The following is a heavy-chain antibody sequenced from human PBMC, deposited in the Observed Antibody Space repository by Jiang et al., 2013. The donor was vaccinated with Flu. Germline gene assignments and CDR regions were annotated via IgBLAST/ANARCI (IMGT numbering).Heavy chain of an antibody. CDR1: EFTFSHFA. V-gene: IGHV3-23*01. CDR3: AKDEWLLDDLLLAFDY. Sequence: VQLLESGGGLVQPGGSLRLSCAASEFTFSHFAMTWVRQAPGMGLEWVSTISGSGENTFYADAVRGRFTISRDNSKDTLYLQMDGLRAEDTAVYYCAKDEWLLDDLLLAFDYWGQGSLVTVSS. D-gene: IGHD6-19*01. CDR2: ISGSGENT. J-gene: IGHJ4*02.